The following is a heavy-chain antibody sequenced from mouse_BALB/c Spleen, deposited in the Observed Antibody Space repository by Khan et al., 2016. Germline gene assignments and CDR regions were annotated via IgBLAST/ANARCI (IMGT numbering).Heavy chain of an antibody. V-gene: IGHV3-2*02. CDR3: ASDDWYFDV. Sequence: EVQLQESGPGLVKPSQSLSLTCTVTGYSITSDYAWNWIRQFPGNKLEWMGYISYSGSTSYNPSLKSRISITRDTSKNQFFLQLNSVTTEDTATYYGASDDWYFDVWGAGTTVTVSS. J-gene: IGHJ1*01. CDR2: ISYSGST. CDR1: GYSITSDYA.